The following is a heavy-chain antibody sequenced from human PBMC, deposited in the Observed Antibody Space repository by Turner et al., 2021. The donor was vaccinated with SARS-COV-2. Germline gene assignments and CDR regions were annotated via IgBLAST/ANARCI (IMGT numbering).Heavy chain of an antibody. D-gene: IGHD4-17*01. CDR1: GFTFSSYG. CDR2: ISNSGNNE. V-gene: IGHV3-30*18. J-gene: IGHJ4*02. CDR3: AKATLFLTVTTSPDY. Sequence: QVQLVESGGGVVQPGRSLRLSCAASGFTFSSYGMHWVRQAPGKGLGWVAVISNSGNNEYYADSVKGRFTIYRDNSKNTLCLQMNSLRAEDTAVYYCAKATLFLTVTTSPDYWGQGTLVTVSS.